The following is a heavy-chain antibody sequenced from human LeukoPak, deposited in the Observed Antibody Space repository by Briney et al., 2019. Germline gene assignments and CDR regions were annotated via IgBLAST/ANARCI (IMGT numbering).Heavy chain of an antibody. CDR3: ARRRAFGEGGSFDY. J-gene: IGHJ4*02. D-gene: IGHD3-16*01. CDR2: IYYSGST. Sequence: PSETLSLTCTVSGGSISSAGYYWSWIRQHPGKGLEWIGYIYYSGSTYYNASLKSRVTISVDTSKNQLSLKLSFVTAADTAVYYCARRRAFGEGGSFDYWGQGILVTVSS. CDR1: GGSISSAGYY. V-gene: IGHV4-31*03.